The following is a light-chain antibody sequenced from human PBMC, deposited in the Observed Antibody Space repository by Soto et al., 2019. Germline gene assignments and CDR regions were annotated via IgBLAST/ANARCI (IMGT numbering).Light chain of an antibody. CDR2: DDS. J-gene: IGLJ2*01. Sequence: VLTQPPSVSVAPGQTARITCGGSNVGSKSVHWYQQKPGQAPVLVVYDDSDRPSGIPERFSGSNSGNTATLTISRVEAGDEADYYCQVWDASSDHVVFGGGTKVTVL. CDR3: QVWDASSDHVV. CDR1: NVGSKS. V-gene: IGLV3-21*02.